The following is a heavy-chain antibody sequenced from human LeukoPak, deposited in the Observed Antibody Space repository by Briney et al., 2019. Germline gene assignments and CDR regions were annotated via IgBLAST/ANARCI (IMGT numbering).Heavy chain of an antibody. J-gene: IGHJ5*02. Sequence: ASVKVSCKASGGTFSSYAISWVRQAPGQGLEWMGIINPSGGSTSYAQKFQGRVTMTRDTSTSTVYMELSSLRSEDTAVYYCARDGAPNYYGSGSYLNWFDPWDQGTLVTVSS. CDR3: ARDGAPNYYGSGSYLNWFDP. CDR2: INPSGGST. CDR1: GGTFSSYA. D-gene: IGHD3-10*01. V-gene: IGHV1-46*01.